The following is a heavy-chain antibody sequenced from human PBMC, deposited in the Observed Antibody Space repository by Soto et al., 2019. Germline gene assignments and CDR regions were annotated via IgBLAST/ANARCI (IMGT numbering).Heavy chain of an antibody. Sequence: SQTLSLTCAISGDSVSSNSAAWNWIRRSPSRGLEWLGRTYYRSKWYNEYAVSVKSRIAINPDTSKNQFSLQLNPVTPEDTAVYYCARTSGHFDSWGQGTLVTVSS. CDR1: GDSVSSNSAA. CDR3: ARTSGHFDS. V-gene: IGHV6-1*01. J-gene: IGHJ4*02. CDR2: TYYRSKWYN. D-gene: IGHD6-19*01.